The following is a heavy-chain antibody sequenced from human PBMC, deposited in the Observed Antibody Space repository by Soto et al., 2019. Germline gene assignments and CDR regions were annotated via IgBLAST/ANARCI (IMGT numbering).Heavy chain of an antibody. Sequence: QVQLVQSGDEVKQPGASVKVSCKASGSTITAYGISWVRQAAGQGLEWMAWISSHNGNTYYAQNLQGRVTMTTDTSTSTAYMELRSLRSDDTAVYYCASSSIAAAGPFDYWGQGALVTVSS. CDR1: GSTITAYG. CDR2: ISSHNGNT. V-gene: IGHV1-18*01. D-gene: IGHD6-13*01. CDR3: ASSSIAAAGPFDY. J-gene: IGHJ4*02.